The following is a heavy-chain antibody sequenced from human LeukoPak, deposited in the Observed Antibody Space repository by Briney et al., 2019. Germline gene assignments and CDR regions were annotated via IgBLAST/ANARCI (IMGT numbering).Heavy chain of an antibody. CDR2: IKYDESEK. CDR3: ARDLAGVLDY. J-gene: IGHJ4*02. D-gene: IGHD6-6*01. V-gene: IGHV3-7*01. CDR1: GFTFSTYW. Sequence: PGGSLRLSCAASGFTFSTYWMAWVRQAPGKGLEWVANIKYDESEKYYVDSVKGRFTISRDNAKNSLFLQMNSLRAEDTAVYYCARDLAGVLDYWGRGTLVTVSS.